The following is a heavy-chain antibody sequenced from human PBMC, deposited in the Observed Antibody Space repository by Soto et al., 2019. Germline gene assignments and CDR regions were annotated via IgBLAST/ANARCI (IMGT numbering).Heavy chain of an antibody. CDR2: ISGGSTIT. J-gene: IGHJ5*02. V-gene: IGHV3-23*01. CDR1: GFSFSNYA. Sequence: VGSLRLSCTASGFSFSNYALSWVRQSPGKGLEWVSSISGGSTITYFADSVTGRFTISRDNSKNTLYLQMNSLRAEDTAVYYCAKAPVNSADRFDPWGQGTLVTVSS. CDR3: AKAPVNSADRFDP. D-gene: IGHD1-20*01.